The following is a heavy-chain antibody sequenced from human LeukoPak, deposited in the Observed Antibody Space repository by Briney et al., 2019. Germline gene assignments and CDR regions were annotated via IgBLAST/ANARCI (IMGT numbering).Heavy chain of an antibody. CDR2: ISYDGSNE. J-gene: IGHJ4*02. D-gene: IGHD5-24*01. Sequence: PGGSLRLSCAASGFTFSTYGIHWVRQAPGKGLEWVAIISYDGSNEYYADSVKGRFTISRDNSKNTLYLQMNSLRAEDTAVYYCAKDERWLQFGYYFDYWGQGTLVTVSS. CDR1: GFTFSTYG. V-gene: IGHV3-30*18. CDR3: AKDERWLQFGYYFDY.